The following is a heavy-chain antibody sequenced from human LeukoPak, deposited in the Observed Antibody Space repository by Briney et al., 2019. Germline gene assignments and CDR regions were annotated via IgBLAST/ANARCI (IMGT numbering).Heavy chain of an antibody. CDR2: IYHSGST. V-gene: IGHV4-30-2*01. CDR3: ARYSCYYGSGQFDY. D-gene: IGHD3-10*01. J-gene: IGHJ4*02. Sequence: SQTLSLTCAVSGGSISSGGYSWSWIRQPPGKGLEWIGYIYHSGSTYYNPSLKSRVTISVDRSKNQFSLKLSSVTAADTAVYYCARYSCYYGSGQFDYWGQGTLVTVSS. CDR1: GGSISSGGYS.